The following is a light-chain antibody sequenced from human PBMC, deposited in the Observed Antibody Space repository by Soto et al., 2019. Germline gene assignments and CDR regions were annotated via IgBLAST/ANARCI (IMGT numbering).Light chain of an antibody. CDR3: QQRINWPLT. Sequence: EIVMTQSPATLSVSPGERAILSCRASQSVSNNLAWYQQKPGQAPSLLIYHASTRASGIPARFSGSGSGTEFTLTISSLQSEDFAVYYCQQRINWPLTFGGGTKVEIK. V-gene: IGKV3-15*01. CDR1: QSVSNN. J-gene: IGKJ4*01. CDR2: HAS.